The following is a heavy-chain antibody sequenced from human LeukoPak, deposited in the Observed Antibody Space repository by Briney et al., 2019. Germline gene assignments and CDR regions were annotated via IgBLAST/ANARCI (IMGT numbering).Heavy chain of an antibody. CDR2: ISSSSSYI. CDR3: AREVTTAPGNAFDI. J-gene: IGHJ3*02. CDR1: GFTFSSYS. D-gene: IGHD4-17*01. V-gene: IGHV3-21*01. Sequence: PGGSLRLSCAASGFTFSSYSINWVRQAPGKGLEWVSSISSSSSYIYYADSVKGRFTISRDNAKNSLYLQMNSLRAEDTAVYYRAREVTTAPGNAFDIWGQGTMVTVSS.